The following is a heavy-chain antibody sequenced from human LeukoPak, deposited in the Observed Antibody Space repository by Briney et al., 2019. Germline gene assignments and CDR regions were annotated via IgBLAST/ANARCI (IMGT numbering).Heavy chain of an antibody. J-gene: IGHJ1*01. V-gene: IGHV3-23*01. D-gene: IGHD5-24*01. CDR2: ISDSGGTT. CDR3: AKDPREGWLQSPY. Sequence: GGSLRLSCAASGFTFSSYGMSWVRQAPGKGLEWVSGISDSGGTTYYVDSVKGRFTISRDNSKNTLYLQMNSLTAEDTAVYYCAKDPREGWLQSPYWCQGTLVTVAS. CDR1: GFTFSSYG.